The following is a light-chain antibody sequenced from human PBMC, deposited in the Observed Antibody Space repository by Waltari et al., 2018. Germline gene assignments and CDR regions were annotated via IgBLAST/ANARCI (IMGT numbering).Light chain of an antibody. CDR1: SSDVGGDDS. V-gene: IGLV2-14*03. Sequence: QSALTQPASVSGSPGQSITIPCTGSSSDVGGDDSVSWYEDHPGQAPKVILYDVYKRPSGVSDGCAGSKSGHTATQAISGLQAEDEATFDCSAQTTNHGVIVGGGTKVTGL. CDR3: SAQTTNHGVI. J-gene: IGLJ2*01. CDR2: DVY.